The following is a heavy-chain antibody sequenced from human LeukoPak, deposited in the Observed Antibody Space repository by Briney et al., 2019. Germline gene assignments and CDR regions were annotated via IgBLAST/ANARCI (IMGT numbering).Heavy chain of an antibody. CDR2: ISYDGSNK. D-gene: IGHD5-18*01. CDR3: ARVDTAMAFDY. J-gene: IGHJ4*02. CDR1: GFTFSGYA. V-gene: IGHV3-30-3*01. Sequence: GGSLRLSCAASGFTFSGYAMHWVRQAPGKGLEWVAVISYDGSNKYYADSVKGRFTISRDNSKNTLYLQMNSLRAEDTAVYYCARVDTAMAFDYWGQGTLVTVSS.